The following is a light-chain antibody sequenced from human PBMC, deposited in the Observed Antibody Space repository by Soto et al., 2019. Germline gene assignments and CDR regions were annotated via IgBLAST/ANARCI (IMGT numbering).Light chain of an antibody. CDR3: SSFADSPVV. J-gene: IGLJ2*01. CDR2: EVR. V-gene: IGLV2-14*01. CDR1: SSDVGGYNH. Sequence: QSALTQPASVSGSPGQSITISCTGTSSDVGGYNHVSWYQQHPGKAPKLIIFEVRNRPSGVSDRFSASKSGNTASLTVFGLQAEDEADYYCSSFADSPVVFGGGTQLTVL.